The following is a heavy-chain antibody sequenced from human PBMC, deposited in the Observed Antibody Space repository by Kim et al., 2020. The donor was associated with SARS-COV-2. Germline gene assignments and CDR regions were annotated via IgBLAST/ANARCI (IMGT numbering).Heavy chain of an antibody. J-gene: IGHJ5*02. CDR1: GFTFSSYD. CDR2: IGTAGDP. Sequence: GGSLRLSCAASGFTFSSYDMHWVRQATGKGLEWVSAIGTAGDPYYPGSVKGRFTISRENAKNSLYLQMNSLRAGDTAVYYCARGRRYCSGGSCYRWFDPWGQGTLVTVSS. CDR3: ARGRRYCSGGSCYRWFDP. V-gene: IGHV3-13*05. D-gene: IGHD2-15*01.